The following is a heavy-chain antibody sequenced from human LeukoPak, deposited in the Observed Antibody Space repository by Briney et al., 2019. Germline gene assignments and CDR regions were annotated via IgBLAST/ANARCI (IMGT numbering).Heavy chain of an antibody. CDR1: GGTFSSYA. CDR2: IIPIFGTA. J-gene: IGHJ6*03. D-gene: IGHD6-13*01. CDR3: ARNPIAAAGTSSYYYYYMDV. Sequence: GASVKVSCKASGGTFSSYAISWVRQAPRQGLEWMGGIIPIFGTANYAQKFQGRVTITTDESTSTAYMELSSLRSEDTAVYYCARNPIAAAGTSSYYYYYMDVWGKGTTVTVSS. V-gene: IGHV1-69*05.